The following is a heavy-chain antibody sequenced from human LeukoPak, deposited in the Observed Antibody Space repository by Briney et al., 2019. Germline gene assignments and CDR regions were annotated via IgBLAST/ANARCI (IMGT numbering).Heavy chain of an antibody. CDR2: IYSDGST. V-gene: IGHV3-23*03. CDR3: AKDPNGDYIGTFDI. J-gene: IGHJ3*02. D-gene: IGHD4-17*01. CDR1: GFTFSSYA. Sequence: GGSLRLSCAASGFTFSSYAMSWVRQAPGKGLEWVSVIYSDGSTYYADSVKGRFTISRDNSKNTLYLQMNSLRAEDAAVYYCAKDPNGDYIGTFDIWGQGTMVTVSS.